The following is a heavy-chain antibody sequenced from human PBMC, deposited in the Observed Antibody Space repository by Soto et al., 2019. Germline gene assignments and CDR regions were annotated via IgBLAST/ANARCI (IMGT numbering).Heavy chain of an antibody. CDR1: GFTFRTYW. V-gene: IGHV3-7*01. CDR2: IKGDGSEK. Sequence: VQLVGSGGGLVQPGGSLRLSCAASGFTFRTYWMNWVRQAPGKGLEWVANIKGDGSEKYYVDPVKGRFTISRDNAMNSLYLQMNSLRAEDTAVYYCATSLIRGQGALVTVSS. J-gene: IGHJ4*02. CDR3: ATSLI. D-gene: IGHD6-6*01.